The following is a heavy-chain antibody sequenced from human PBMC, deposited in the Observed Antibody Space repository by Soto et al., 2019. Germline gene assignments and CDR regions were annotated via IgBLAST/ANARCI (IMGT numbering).Heavy chain of an antibody. CDR2: IYWDDDK. V-gene: IGHV2-5*02. J-gene: IGHJ3*02. Sequence: QITLKESGPTLVKPTQTLTLTCTFSGFSLSTSGVGVGWIRQPPGKALEWLALIYWDDDKRYSPSLKSRLTITKDTSKNQVVLTMTNMDPVDTATYYCAHRRITAVDDAFDIWGQGTMVTVSS. D-gene: IGHD6-13*01. CDR3: AHRRITAVDDAFDI. CDR1: GFSLSTSGVG.